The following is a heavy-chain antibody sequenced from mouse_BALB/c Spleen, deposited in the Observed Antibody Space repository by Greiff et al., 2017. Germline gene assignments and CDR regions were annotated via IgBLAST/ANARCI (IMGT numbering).Heavy chain of an antibody. CDR3: ARGGNYYWYFDV. V-gene: IGHV3-2*02. CDR2: ISYSGST. D-gene: IGHD1-3*01. Sequence: EVMLVESGPGLVKPSQSLSLTCTVTGYSITSDYAWNWIRQFPGNKLEWMGYISYSGSTSYNPSLKSRISITRDTSKNQFFLQLNSVTTEDTATYYCARGGNYYWYFDVWGAGTTVTVSS. J-gene: IGHJ1*01. CDR1: GYSITSDYA.